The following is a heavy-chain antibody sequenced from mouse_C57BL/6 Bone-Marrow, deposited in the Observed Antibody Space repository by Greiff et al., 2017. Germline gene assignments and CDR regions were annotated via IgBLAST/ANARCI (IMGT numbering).Heavy chain of an antibody. CDR2: IYPRSGNT. D-gene: IGHD1-1*01. CDR1: GYTFTSYG. J-gene: IGHJ3*01. Sequence: VQLQQSGAELARPGASVKLSCKASGYTFTSYGISWVKQRTGQGLEWIGEIYPRSGNTYYTEKFKGQATLTADKSSSTAYMELRSLTSEDSAVYFCARDYGLFAYWGQGTLVTVSA. CDR3: ARDYGLFAY. V-gene: IGHV1-81*01.